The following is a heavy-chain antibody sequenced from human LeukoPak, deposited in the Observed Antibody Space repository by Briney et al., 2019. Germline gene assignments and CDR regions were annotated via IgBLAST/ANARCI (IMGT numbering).Heavy chain of an antibody. V-gene: IGHV3-21*01. D-gene: IGHD6-19*01. CDR2: ISSSSSHI. CDR1: GFNFNNYH. J-gene: IGHJ4*02. CDR3: ARDVQMLRQWVVWISFDY. Sequence: GGSLRLSCAASGFNFNNYHMNWVRQAPGKGLEWVSSISSSSSHIYYAESVKGRFTISRDNAKNSLYLQMNSLRAEDTAVYYCARDVQMLRQWVVWISFDYWGQGTLVTVSS.